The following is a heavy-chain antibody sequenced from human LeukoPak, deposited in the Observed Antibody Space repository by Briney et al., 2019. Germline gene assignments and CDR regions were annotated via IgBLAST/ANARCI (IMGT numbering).Heavy chain of an antibody. CDR2: IVPKSGGT. D-gene: IGHD2-8*01. J-gene: IGHJ4*02. Sequence: ASVKVSCKASGYTFTDHYIHWVRQAPGQGLEWMGWIVPKSGGTNYAQKFQGRVTMTRDTSINTAYLDLRSLRSDDTAVYYCARVWRCADGVCPDVFESWGQGTPVTVSS. CDR1: GYTFTDHY. V-gene: IGHV1-2*02. CDR3: ARVWRCADGVCPDVFES.